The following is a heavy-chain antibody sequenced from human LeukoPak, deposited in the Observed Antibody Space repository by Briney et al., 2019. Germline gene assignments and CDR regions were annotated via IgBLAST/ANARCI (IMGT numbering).Heavy chain of an antibody. CDR2: IWYDGSEK. CDR3: ARGRGLGSGSYYYYFDS. V-gene: IGHV3-33*01. D-gene: IGHD3-22*01. Sequence: PGTSLRLSCAASGFIFSTHGMHWVRQGPGRGLEWVAIIWYDGSEKYYADSVKGRFTISRDNSKNTLYLQMDSLRAEDTAVYYCARGRGLGSGSYYYYFDSWGQGTLVTVSS. CDR1: GFIFSTHG. J-gene: IGHJ4*02.